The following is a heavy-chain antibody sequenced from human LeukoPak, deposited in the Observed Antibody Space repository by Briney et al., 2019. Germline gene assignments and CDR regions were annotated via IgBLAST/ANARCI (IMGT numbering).Heavy chain of an antibody. CDR1: GFTFSNYA. J-gene: IGHJ4*02. V-gene: IGHV3-7*01. D-gene: IGHD6-19*01. CDR2: IKPDGGEK. Sequence: GGSLRLSCAASGFTFSNYAYAMSRVRQAPGKGLEWVANIKPDGGEKNYVDSVKGRFTISRDNAKHSRYLQMNSLRADDTAVYYCARAHSDWVGQFAYWGQGTLVTVSS. CDR3: ARAHSDWVGQFAY.